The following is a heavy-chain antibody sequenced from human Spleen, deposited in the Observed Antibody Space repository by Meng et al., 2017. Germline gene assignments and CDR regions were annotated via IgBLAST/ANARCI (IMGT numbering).Heavy chain of an antibody. CDR1: GGSFSGYY. Sequence: QVQPQQWGAGLLKPSETLSLTCAVYGGSFSGYYWSWIRQPPGKGLEWIGEINHSGSTNYNPSLKSRVTISVDTSKNQFSLKLSSVTAADSAVYYCARGPTTMAHDFDYWGQGTLVTVSS. J-gene: IGHJ4*02. V-gene: IGHV4-34*01. CDR2: INHSGST. D-gene: IGHD4-11*01. CDR3: ARGPTTMAHDFDY.